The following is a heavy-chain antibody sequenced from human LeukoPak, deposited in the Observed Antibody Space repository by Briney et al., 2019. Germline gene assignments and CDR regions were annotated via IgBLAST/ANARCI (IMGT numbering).Heavy chain of an antibody. CDR3: ARDSDWAFGY. J-gene: IGHJ4*02. Sequence: GGSLRLSCAASGFTFNTYSMNWVRQAPGKGLEWLSYVKSGNYDIQYADSVTGRFTVSRDSATNSLYPQMNDLKAEDTAVYYCARDSDWAFGYWGQGSLVTVSS. D-gene: IGHD3-9*01. V-gene: IGHV3-48*01. CDR2: VKSGNYDI. CDR1: GFTFNTYS.